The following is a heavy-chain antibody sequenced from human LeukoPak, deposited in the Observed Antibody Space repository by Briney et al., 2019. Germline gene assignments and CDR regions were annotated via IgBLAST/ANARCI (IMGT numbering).Heavy chain of an antibody. Sequence: GGSLRLSCAASGFVFSDYGMHWVRQAPGKGLEWVAFIRYDGSNKYYADSVKGRFTISRDNSKNTLYLQMNSLRAEDTAVYYCAKTHGVYDYYYMDVWGKGTTVTVSS. CDR2: IRYDGSNK. CDR3: AKTHGVYDYYYMDV. CDR1: GFVFSDYG. J-gene: IGHJ6*03. V-gene: IGHV3-30*02. D-gene: IGHD6-13*01.